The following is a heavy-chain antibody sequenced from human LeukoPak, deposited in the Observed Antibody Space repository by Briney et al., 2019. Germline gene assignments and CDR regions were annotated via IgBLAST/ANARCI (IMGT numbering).Heavy chain of an antibody. D-gene: IGHD3-10*01. CDR2: FDPEDGET. J-gene: IGHJ4*02. Sequence: ASVKVSCKVSGYTLTELSMHWVRQAPGKGLEWMGGFDPEDGETIYAQKFQGRDTMTEDTSTDTAYMELSSLRSEDTAVYYCAKLVRGEYYFDYWGQGTLVTVSS. V-gene: IGHV1-24*01. CDR1: GYTLTELS. CDR3: AKLVRGEYYFDY.